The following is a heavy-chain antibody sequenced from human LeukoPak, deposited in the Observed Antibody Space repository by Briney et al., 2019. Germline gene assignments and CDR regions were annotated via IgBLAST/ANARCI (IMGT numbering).Heavy chain of an antibody. CDR3: AKDRGYCSSTSCWGAFDI. CDR2: IRYDGSNK. D-gene: IGHD2-2*01. Sequence: GGSLRLSCAASGFTFSSYGMHWVRQAPGKGLEWVAFIRYDGSNKYYADSVKGRFTISRDNSKNTLYLQMNSLRAEDTAVYYCAKDRGYCSSTSCWGAFDIWGQGTMVTVSS. J-gene: IGHJ3*02. V-gene: IGHV3-30*02. CDR1: GFTFSSYG.